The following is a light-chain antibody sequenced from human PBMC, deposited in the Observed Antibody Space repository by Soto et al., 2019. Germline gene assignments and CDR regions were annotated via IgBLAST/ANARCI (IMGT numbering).Light chain of an antibody. CDR2: GNS. V-gene: IGLV1-40*01. CDR1: SSNIGAGYD. Sequence: QSVLTQPPSVSGAPGQRVTISCTGSSSNIGAGYDVHWYQQLPGTAPKLLIYGNSNRPSGVPDRFSGSKSGTSASLAITGLQAEDEADYCCQSYDSSLSRLVFGGGTQLTVL. CDR3: QSYDSSLSRLV. J-gene: IGLJ2*01.